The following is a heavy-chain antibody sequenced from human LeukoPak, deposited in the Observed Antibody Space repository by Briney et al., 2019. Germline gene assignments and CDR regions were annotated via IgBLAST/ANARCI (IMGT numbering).Heavy chain of an antibody. V-gene: IGHV4-30-4*08. D-gene: IGHD4-17*01. CDR2: IYYSGST. CDR1: GGSISSGDYY. CDR3: ARSNFGDRRYYYGMDV. Sequence: KPSETLSLTCTVSGGSISSGDYYWSWIRQPPGKGLEWIGYIYYSGSTYYNPSLKSRVTILLDTSKNQFSLKLNSVTAADTAVYYCARSNFGDRRYYYGMDVWGQGTTVTVSS. J-gene: IGHJ6*02.